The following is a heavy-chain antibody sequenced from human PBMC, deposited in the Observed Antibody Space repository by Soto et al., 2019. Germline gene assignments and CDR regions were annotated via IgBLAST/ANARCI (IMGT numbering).Heavy chain of an antibody. J-gene: IGHJ6*02. CDR2: ISGSGGST. CDR3: AKVDYCSGGSCFAFYYYYGMDV. V-gene: IGHV3-23*01. Sequence: EVQLLESGGGLVQPGGSLRLSCAASGFTFSSYAMSWVRHAPGKGLEWVSAISGSGGSTYYADSVKGRFTISRDNSKNMLYLKMNSLRAEDTAVYYCAKVDYCSGGSCFAFYYYYGMDVWGQGTTVTVSS. D-gene: IGHD2-15*01. CDR1: GFTFSSYA.